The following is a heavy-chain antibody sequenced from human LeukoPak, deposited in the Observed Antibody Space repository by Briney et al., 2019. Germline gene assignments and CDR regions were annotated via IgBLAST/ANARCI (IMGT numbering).Heavy chain of an antibody. CDR2: IYTSGST. Sequence: SQTLSLTCTVSGGSISSGSYYWSWIRQPAGKGLEWIGRIYTSGSTNYNPSLKSRVTISVDTSKNQFSLKLSSATAADTAVYYCARAHSSSSGYYYYYYMDVWGKGTTVTVSS. CDR3: ARAHSSSSGYYYYYYMDV. V-gene: IGHV4-61*02. J-gene: IGHJ6*03. CDR1: GGSISSGSYY. D-gene: IGHD6-6*01.